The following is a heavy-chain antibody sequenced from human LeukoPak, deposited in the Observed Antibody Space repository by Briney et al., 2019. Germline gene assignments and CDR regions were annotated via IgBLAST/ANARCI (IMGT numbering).Heavy chain of an antibody. D-gene: IGHD1-26*01. CDR3: AREDRGSYYVDY. J-gene: IGHJ4*02. CDR2: ISSSSTYI. V-gene: IGHV3-21*01. CDR1: GFTFSTYT. Sequence: PGGSLRLSCAASGFTFSTYTMNWVRQAPGKGLEWVSSISSSSTYIYYADSVKGRFTISRDNAQNSLYLQMNSLRAEDTAVYYCAREDRGSYYVDYWGQGTLDTVSS.